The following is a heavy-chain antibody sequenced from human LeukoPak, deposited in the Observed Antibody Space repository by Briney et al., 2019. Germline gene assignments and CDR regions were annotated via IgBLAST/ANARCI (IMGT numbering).Heavy chain of an antibody. Sequence: GGSLRLSCAASGFTFSNAWMSWVRQAPGKGLEWVGRIKSKTDGGTTDYAAPVKGRFTISRDDSKNALYLQMNSLKTEDTAVYYCTTDYPLIVVVVAATDYWGQGTLVTVSS. J-gene: IGHJ4*02. CDR2: IKSKTDGGTT. D-gene: IGHD2-15*01. V-gene: IGHV3-15*01. CDR3: TTDYPLIVVVVAATDY. CDR1: GFTFSNAW.